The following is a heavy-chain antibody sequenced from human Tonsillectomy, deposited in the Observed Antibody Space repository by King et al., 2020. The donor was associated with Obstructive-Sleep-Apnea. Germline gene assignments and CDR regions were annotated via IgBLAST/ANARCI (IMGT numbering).Heavy chain of an antibody. CDR1: GGSFSGYY. D-gene: IGHD3-9*01. CDR3: ARSDILTGYGYFDY. V-gene: IGHV4-34*01. J-gene: IGHJ4*02. Sequence: VQLQQGGAGLLKPSETLSLTCAVYGGSFSGYYWSWIRQPPGKGLEWIGEINHSGSTNYNPSLKSRVTISVDTSKNQFSLKLSSVTAADTAVYYCARSDILTGYGYFDYWGQGTLVTVSS. CDR2: INHSGST.